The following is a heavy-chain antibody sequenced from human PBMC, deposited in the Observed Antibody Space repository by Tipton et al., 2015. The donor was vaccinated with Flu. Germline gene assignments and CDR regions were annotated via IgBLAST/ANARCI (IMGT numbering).Heavy chain of an antibody. J-gene: IGHJ6*03. V-gene: IGHV4-59*01. CDR1: GGSISSYY. Sequence: LRLSCTVSGGSISSYYWSWIRQPPGKGLEWIGYIYYSGSTNYNPSLKSRVTISVDTSKNQFSLKLSSVTAADTAVYYCARMAVATIKDYYYYYMDVWDKGTTVTVSS. D-gene: IGHD5-12*01. CDR2: IYYSGST. CDR3: ARMAVATIKDYYYYYMDV.